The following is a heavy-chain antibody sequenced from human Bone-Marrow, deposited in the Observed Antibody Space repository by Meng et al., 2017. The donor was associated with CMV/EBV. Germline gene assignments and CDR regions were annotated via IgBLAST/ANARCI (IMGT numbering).Heavy chain of an antibody. J-gene: IGHJ4*02. D-gene: IGHD3-3*01. Sequence: SCKASGGTFSSYAISWVRQAPGKGLEWIGEINHSGSTNYNPSLKSRLTISVDTSKNQFSLKLSSVTAADTAVYFCARGRFRHTYWGQGTLVTVSS. CDR3: ARGRFRHTY. CDR1: GGTFSSYA. V-gene: IGHV4-34*01. CDR2: INHSGST.